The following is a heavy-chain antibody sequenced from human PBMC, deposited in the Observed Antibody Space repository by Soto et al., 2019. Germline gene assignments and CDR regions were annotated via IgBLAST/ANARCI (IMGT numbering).Heavy chain of an antibody. V-gene: IGHV4-59*01. Sequence: SETLSLTCTVSGGSISSYYWSWIRQPPGKGLEWIGYIYYSGSTNYNPSLKSRVTISVDTSKNQLSLKLSSVTAADTAVYYCARAIAAAGKNAFDIWGQGTMVTVSS. J-gene: IGHJ3*02. D-gene: IGHD6-13*01. CDR1: GGSISSYY. CDR2: IYYSGST. CDR3: ARAIAAAGKNAFDI.